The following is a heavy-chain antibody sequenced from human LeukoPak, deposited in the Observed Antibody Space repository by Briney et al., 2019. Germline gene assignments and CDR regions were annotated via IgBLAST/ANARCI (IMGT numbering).Heavy chain of an antibody. J-gene: IGHJ4*02. CDR3: ARGVGDCTNGVCYIGFVDY. Sequence: GGSLRLSCAASGFTFSSYDMHWVRQATGKGLEWVSAIGTAGDTYYPGSVKGRFTIPRENAKNSLYLQMNSLRAEDTAVYYCARGVGDCTNGVCYIGFVDYWGQGTLVTVSS. V-gene: IGHV3-13*01. D-gene: IGHD2-8*01. CDR1: GFTFSSYD. CDR2: IGTAGDT.